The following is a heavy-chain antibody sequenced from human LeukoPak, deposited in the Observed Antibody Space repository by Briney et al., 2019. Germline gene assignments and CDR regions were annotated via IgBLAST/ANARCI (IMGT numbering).Heavy chain of an antibody. CDR3: AQGYSSGWYPY. Sequence: GGSLRLSCAASGFTFSSYTMSWVRQAPGKGLEWVSAISVSGDTKYYADSVKGRFIISRDNSRNTLYLQINSLRAEDTALYYCAQGYSSGWYPYWGPGTLVTVSS. V-gene: IGHV3-23*01. CDR1: GFTFSSYT. D-gene: IGHD6-19*01. CDR2: ISVSGDTK. J-gene: IGHJ4*02.